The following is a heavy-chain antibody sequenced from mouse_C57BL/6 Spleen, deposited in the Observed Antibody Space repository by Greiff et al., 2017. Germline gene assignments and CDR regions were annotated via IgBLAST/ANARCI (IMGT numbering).Heavy chain of an antibody. CDR1: GFTFSDYG. J-gene: IGHJ2*01. D-gene: IGHD5-5*01. CDR3: AILPFDY. CDR2: ISSGSSTI. V-gene: IGHV5-17*01. Sequence: EVKLVESGGGLVKPGGSLKLSCAASGFTFSDYGMHWVRQGPEKGLEWVAYISSGSSTIYYADTVKGRFTISRDNAKNTLFLQMTGLKSEDTAMYYCAILPFDYWGQGTTLTVSS.